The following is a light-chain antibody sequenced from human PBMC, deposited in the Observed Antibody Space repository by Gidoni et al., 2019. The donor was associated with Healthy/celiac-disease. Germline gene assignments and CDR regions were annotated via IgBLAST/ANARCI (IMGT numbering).Light chain of an antibody. J-gene: IGLJ2*01. V-gene: IGLV1-40*01. CDR1: SSNIGAGYA. CDR2: GNS. Sequence: QSVLTQPPSVSGAPGQRVTISFTGSSSNIGAGYAVHWYQQLPGTAPKLLIYGNSNRPSGVPDRFSGSKSGTSASLAITGLQAEDEADYYCQSYDSSLSGRGVVFGGGTKLTV. CDR3: QSYDSSLSGRGVV.